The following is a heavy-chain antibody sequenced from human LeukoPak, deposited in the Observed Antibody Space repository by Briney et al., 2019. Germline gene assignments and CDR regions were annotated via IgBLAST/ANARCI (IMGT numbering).Heavy chain of an antibody. CDR2: IYTSGST. CDR3: AREGLAARRGAFDI. CDR1: GGSISSYY. V-gene: IGHV4-4*07. Sequence: PSETLSLTCTVSGGSISSYYWSWIRQPAGKRLEWIGRIYTSGSTNYNPSLKSRVTMSVDTSKNQFSLNLKSVTAADTAIYYCAREGLAARRGAFDIWGQGTVVSVSS. J-gene: IGHJ3*02. D-gene: IGHD6-6*01.